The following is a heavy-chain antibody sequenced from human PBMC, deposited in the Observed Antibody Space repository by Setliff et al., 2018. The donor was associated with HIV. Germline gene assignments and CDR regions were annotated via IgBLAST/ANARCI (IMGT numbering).Heavy chain of an antibody. V-gene: IGHV1-8*01. CDR1: GDTFTNYD. CDR3: ARGKGVGGVIITGGLDV. J-gene: IGHJ6*02. D-gene: IGHD3-10*01. Sequence: ASVKVSCKTSGDTFTNYDIHWMRRAPGQGLEWMGWMNPNSGVSGYALKFHDRVTMTRDTSITTPYMELSSLKSEDTAVYYRARGKGVGGVIITGGLDVWGQGTTVTVSS. CDR2: MNPNSGVS.